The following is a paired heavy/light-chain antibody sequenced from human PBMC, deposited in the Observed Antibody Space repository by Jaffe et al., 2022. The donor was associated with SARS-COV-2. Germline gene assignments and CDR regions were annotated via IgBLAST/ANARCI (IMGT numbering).Heavy chain of an antibody. V-gene: IGHV3-15*01. CDR2: IKSKSDGGTV. CDR1: GFPFSVAW. D-gene: IGHD1-1*01. Sequence: EMQLVESGGGLVKPGGSLRLSCAASGFPFSVAWMTWVRQAPGKGLEWVGRIKSKSDGGTVDYGAPVEDRFIISRDDSKNTLYLQMNNLKTEDTAVYCCTTPARDDKRGAFDIWGRGTVVTVSS. J-gene: IGHJ3*02. CDR3: TTPARDDKRGAFDI.
Light chain of an antibody. V-gene: IGLV3-10*01. CDR2: EDD. CDR1: ALPQKF. CDR3: YSTDISGNHVV. Sequence: SYELTQPPSVSVSPGQTARITCSGDALPQKFAYWYQQRSGQAPVLVIYEDDKRPSGIPQRFSGSSSGTLATLTITGAQVEDEADFYCYSTDISGNHVVFGGGTKLTVL. J-gene: IGLJ2*01.